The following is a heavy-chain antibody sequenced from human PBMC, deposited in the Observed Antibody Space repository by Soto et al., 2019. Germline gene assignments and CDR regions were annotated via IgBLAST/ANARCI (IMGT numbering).Heavy chain of an antibody. Sequence: QVRLVESGGGVVQPGRSLRLSCTASGFSFSSYAMYWFRQPPGKGLEWVAVISKDGMNKNYADSVKGRVTVSRDNANYSLYLQQNSQRGKDTAMYSCSRDMYSSIYFVKWFEPWGQGTLVTVS. CDR2: ISKDGMNK. CDR1: GFSFSSYA. J-gene: IGHJ5*02. D-gene: IGHD6-19*01. V-gene: IGHV3-30*04. CDR3: SRDMYSSIYFVKWFEP.